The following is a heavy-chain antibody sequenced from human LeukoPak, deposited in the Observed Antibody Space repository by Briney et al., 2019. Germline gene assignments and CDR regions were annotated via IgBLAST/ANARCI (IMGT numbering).Heavy chain of an antibody. V-gene: IGHV3-7*01. CDR3: ARDTDGSLDY. CDR2: IKQDGSTK. CDR1: GFTFTNSW. Sequence: GGSLRLSCAASGFTFTNSWMAWVRQAPGKGLEWVANIKQDGSTKHYADSLKGRFTISRDNPKNSLYLQLNSLRADDTAVYYCARDTDGSLDYWGQGILVTVAS. J-gene: IGHJ4*02. D-gene: IGHD1-26*01.